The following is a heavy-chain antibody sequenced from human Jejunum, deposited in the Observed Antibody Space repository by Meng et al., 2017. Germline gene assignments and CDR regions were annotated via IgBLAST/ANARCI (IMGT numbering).Heavy chain of an antibody. D-gene: IGHD3-10*01. CDR1: EHTFSNYY. CDR3: VREFRGGYFDY. J-gene: IGHJ4*02. Sequence: QGQLVQSGAEVKKPGTSVKVSCKSSEHTFSNYYLHWVRQAPGQGLEWMGVSNPNDGGTNYAQNFQGRVTMTRDTSTNTVNMELISLKSEDTAVYYCVREFRGGYFDYWGQGTLVTVSS. V-gene: IGHV1-46*01. CDR2: SNPNDGGT.